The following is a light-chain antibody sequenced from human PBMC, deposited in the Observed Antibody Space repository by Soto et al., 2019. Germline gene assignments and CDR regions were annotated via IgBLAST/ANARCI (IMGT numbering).Light chain of an antibody. V-gene: IGLV2-14*01. CDR1: RSYVGAYNY. CDR2: EAT. J-gene: IGLJ1*01. Sequence: QSVLTQPASGSGSPGQSIAISCTGTRSYVGAYNYVSWYQQHPGKAPKLMISEATNRPSGVSDRFSGSKSGNTASLTISGLQAEDEADYYCSSFTSRFTFVFGTGTKVTV. CDR3: SSFTSRFTFV.